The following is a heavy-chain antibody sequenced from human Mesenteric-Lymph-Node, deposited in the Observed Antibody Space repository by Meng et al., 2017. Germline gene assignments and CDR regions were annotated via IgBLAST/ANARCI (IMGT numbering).Heavy chain of an antibody. V-gene: IGHV4-34*01. CDR3: ARQYSGTSPPLY. Sequence: SETLSLTCAVYGGSFSGYYWSWIRQPPGKGLEWSGEINHSGSTNYNPSLKSRVTISVDTSKNQFSLKLTSVTAADTAVYFCARQYSGTSPPLYWGQGTLVTVSS. CDR2: INHSGST. D-gene: IGHD1-26*01. J-gene: IGHJ4*02. CDR1: GGSFSGYY.